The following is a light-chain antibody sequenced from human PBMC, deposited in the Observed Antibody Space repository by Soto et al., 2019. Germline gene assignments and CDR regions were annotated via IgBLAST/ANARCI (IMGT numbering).Light chain of an antibody. Sequence: QSVLTQPASVSGSPGQSITISCTGTSSDVGSYNLVSWYQQHPGKAPKPMIYEGSKRPSGVSNRFSGSKSGNTASLTISGLQAEDEADYYCCSYAGSSTDGFGTGTKVTVL. J-gene: IGLJ1*01. CDR3: CSYAGSSTDG. CDR2: EGS. V-gene: IGLV2-23*01. CDR1: SSDVGSYNL.